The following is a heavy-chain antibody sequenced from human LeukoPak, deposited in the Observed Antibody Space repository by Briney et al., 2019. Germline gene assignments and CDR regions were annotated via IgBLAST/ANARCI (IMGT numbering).Heavy chain of an antibody. D-gene: IGHD2-15*01. Sequence: GGSLRLSCAASGFTFSNYSMKWVRQAPGKGLEWVSYITSSSTVYYAGSVKGRFTISRDNAKNSLFLQMNSLRAEDTAVYYCARDYCSGPKCYFIDYWGQGALVTVSS. J-gene: IGHJ4*02. CDR1: GFTFSNYS. CDR3: ARDYCSGPKCYFIDY. CDR2: ITSSSTV. V-gene: IGHV3-48*04.